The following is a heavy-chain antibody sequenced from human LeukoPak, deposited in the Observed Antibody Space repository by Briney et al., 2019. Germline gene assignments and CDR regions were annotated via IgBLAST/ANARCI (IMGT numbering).Heavy chain of an antibody. Sequence: SETLSLTCTVSGGSINIGTYYWSWIRQPAGKGLEWIGRMYTSGSTNYNPSLKSRVTISVDTSKNQFSLKLSSVTAADTAVYYCARRRRIQLWMVEGFDYWGQGTLVTVSS. V-gene: IGHV4-61*02. D-gene: IGHD5-18*01. CDR2: MYTSGST. CDR3: ARRRRIQLWMVEGFDY. J-gene: IGHJ4*02. CDR1: GGSINIGTYY.